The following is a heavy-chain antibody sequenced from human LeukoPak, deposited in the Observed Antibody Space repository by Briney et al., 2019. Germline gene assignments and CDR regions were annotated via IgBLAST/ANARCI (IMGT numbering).Heavy chain of an antibody. J-gene: IGHJ4*02. V-gene: IGHV3-30*04. CDR2: ISYAGGDT. CDR1: GFTFRSHA. Sequence: GGSLRLSCAASGFTFRSHAMHWVRQAPGKGLEWVAVISYAGGDTFYADSVKGRFSISRDNSKNTLYLHMNSLRLDDTAVYHCARDAGYDSRGHLPYNWGQGGLGSVSS. D-gene: IGHD3-22*01. CDR3: ARDAGYDSRGHLPYN.